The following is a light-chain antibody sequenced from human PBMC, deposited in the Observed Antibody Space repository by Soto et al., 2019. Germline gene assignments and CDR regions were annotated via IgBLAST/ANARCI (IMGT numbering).Light chain of an antibody. CDR1: QSIRSW. Sequence: DIQMTQSPSMVSASVGDRVTITCRASQSIRSWLAWYQVKPGKAPKLLIYKASTLDSGVPSRFSGSGSGTDFTLTISDLQPDDFATYYCQQYYTYSVTFGPGTKVEIK. CDR2: KAS. V-gene: IGKV1-5*03. J-gene: IGKJ3*01. CDR3: QQYYTYSVT.